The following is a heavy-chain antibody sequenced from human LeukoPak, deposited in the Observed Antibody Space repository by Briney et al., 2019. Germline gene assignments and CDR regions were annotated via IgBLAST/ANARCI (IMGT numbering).Heavy chain of an antibody. J-gene: IGHJ6*03. CDR3: AKALVGVKEGCYYMDV. D-gene: IGHD1-26*01. Sequence: GGSLRLSCAASGFTLSSYWMHWVRQAPGKGLEWVSAMSGSDTGSWYADSVKGRFTISRDTSKTTLYLQMNSLRAEDTAVYYCAKALVGVKEGCYYMDVWGKGTTVTVSS. CDR1: GFTLSSYW. CDR2: MSGSDTGS. V-gene: IGHV3-23*01.